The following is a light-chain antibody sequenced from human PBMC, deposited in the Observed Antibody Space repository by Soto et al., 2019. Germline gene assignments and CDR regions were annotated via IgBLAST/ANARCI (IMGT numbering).Light chain of an antibody. CDR1: SSDVGGYNY. Sequence: QSALTQPPSASGSPGQSVTISCTGTSSDVGGYNYVSWYQQHPGKAPKLMIYGVTKRPSGVPDRFSGSKSGNTASLTVSGLQAEDEAYYYCSSYAGSNNYVFGTGTNLTVL. CDR2: GVT. J-gene: IGLJ1*01. CDR3: SSYAGSNNYV. V-gene: IGLV2-8*01.